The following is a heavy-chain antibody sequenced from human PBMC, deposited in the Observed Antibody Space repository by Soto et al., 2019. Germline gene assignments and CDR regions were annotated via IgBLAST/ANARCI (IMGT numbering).Heavy chain of an antibody. CDR1: GYTFTSYD. J-gene: IGHJ6*03. D-gene: IGHD5-12*01. CDR3: ARVVGGYEFQGVYYMDV. CDR2: MNPNSGNT. Sequence: QVQLVQSGAEVKKPGASVKVSCKASGYTFTSYDINWVRQATGQGLEGMGWMNPNSGNTGHAQKFQGRVTMTRNTSISTAYIELSSLRSEDTAVYYCARVVGGYEFQGVYYMDVWGKGTTVTVSS. V-gene: IGHV1-8*01.